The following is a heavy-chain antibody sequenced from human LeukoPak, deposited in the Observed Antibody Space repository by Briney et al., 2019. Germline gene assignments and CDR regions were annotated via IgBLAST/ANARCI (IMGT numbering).Heavy chain of an antibody. V-gene: IGHV3-11*06. Sequence: GGSLRLSCAASGFTFSDYYMSWIRQAPGKGLEWVSYISSSSSYTNYADSVKGRFTIYRDNAKNSLYLQMNSLRAEDTAVYYCARVRAIVVVPAALYYFDYWGQGTLVTVSS. D-gene: IGHD2-2*01. J-gene: IGHJ4*02. CDR2: ISSSSSYT. CDR1: GFTFSDYY. CDR3: ARVRAIVVVPAALYYFDY.